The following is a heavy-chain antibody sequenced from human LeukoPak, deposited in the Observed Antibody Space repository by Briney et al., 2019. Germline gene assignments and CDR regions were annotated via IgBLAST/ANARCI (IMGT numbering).Heavy chain of an antibody. V-gene: IGHV3-7*01. CDR2: IKQDGSET. D-gene: IGHD2-15*01. CDR1: GLIFNSYW. Sequence: GGSLRHSCAASGLIFNSYWMTWVRQVPGKGLEWVANIKQDGSETYYVGAVRGRFIISRDNAKNSLYLQMNSLRVDDTALYYCARVSGGFGTNRVDTWGQGTLGTVSS. CDR3: ARVSGGFGTNRVDT. J-gene: IGHJ5*02.